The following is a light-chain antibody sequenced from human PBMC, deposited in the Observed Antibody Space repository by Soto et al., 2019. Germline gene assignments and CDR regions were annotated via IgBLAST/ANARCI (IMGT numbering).Light chain of an antibody. CDR1: SSDVGGYNY. Sequence: QSVLTQPASVSESPGQSITISCTGTSSDVGGYNYVSWYQQHPGKAPKLMIYDVSNRPSGVSNRFSASKSGNTASLTISGLQAEDEADYYCSSYAVNSTPVFGGGTKLTVL. V-gene: IGLV2-14*03. CDR2: DVS. CDR3: SSYAVNSTPV. J-gene: IGLJ2*01.